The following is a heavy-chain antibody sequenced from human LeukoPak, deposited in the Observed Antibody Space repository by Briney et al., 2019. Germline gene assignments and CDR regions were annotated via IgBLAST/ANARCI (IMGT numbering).Heavy chain of an antibody. D-gene: IGHD2-21*02. CDR2: INGGGTGT. Sequence: GGSLRLSCAASGFTFSSYALSWVRQDPGKGLEWVSAINGGGTGTYYADSVKGRFTISRDNSKNTLYLQMNSLRAEDTAVYYCAKGLGDFGRTGAFDIWGQGTMVTVSS. J-gene: IGHJ3*02. V-gene: IGHV3-23*01. CDR3: AKGLGDFGRTGAFDI. CDR1: GFTFSSYA.